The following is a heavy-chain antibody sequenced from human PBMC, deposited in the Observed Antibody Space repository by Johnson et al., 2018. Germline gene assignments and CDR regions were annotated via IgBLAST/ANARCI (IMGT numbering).Heavy chain of an antibody. CDR2: IIPILGIA. CDR1: GGTFSSYT. Sequence: QVQLVQSGAEVKKPGSSVKVSCKASGGTFSSYTISWVRQAPGQGLEWMGRIIPILGIANYAQKFQGRVTITADASTTTVFMELSSLRTDDTAIYYCGRPVYVDYPHYYYAMDVWGQGTTVIVS. D-gene: IGHD4-17*01. CDR3: GRPVYVDYPHYYYAMDV. V-gene: IGHV1-69*02. J-gene: IGHJ6*02.